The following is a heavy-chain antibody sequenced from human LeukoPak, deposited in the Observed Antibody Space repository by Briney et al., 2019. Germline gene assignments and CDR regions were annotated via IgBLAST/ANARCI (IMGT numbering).Heavy chain of an antibody. CDR2: IIPIFGTA. D-gene: IGHD3-3*01. Sequence: SVKVSCKASGGTFSSYAISWVRQAPGQGLEWMGGIIPIFGTANYAQKFQGRVTITADKSTSTAYMELSSLRSEDTAVYYCARDRSGITIFGVVTSYYMDVWGKGTTVTVSS. CDR3: ARDRSGITIFGVVTSYYMDV. J-gene: IGHJ6*03. V-gene: IGHV1-69*06. CDR1: GGTFSSYA.